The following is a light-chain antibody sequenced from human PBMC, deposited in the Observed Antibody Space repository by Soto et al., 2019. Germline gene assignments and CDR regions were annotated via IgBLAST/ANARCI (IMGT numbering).Light chain of an antibody. CDR1: SSDVGRYNF. Sequence: QSVLTQPASLSGSPGQSITISCTGTSSDVGRYNFVSWYQQHPGKAPKLMIYDVSNRPSGISNRFSGSKSGNTASLTISGLQPEDEADYYCSSYTSSSTRVFGTGTNVTVL. CDR2: DVS. J-gene: IGLJ1*01. CDR3: SSYTSSSTRV. V-gene: IGLV2-14*01.